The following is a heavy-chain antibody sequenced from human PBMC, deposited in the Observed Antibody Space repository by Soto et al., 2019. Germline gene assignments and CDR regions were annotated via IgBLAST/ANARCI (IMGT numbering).Heavy chain of an antibody. V-gene: IGHV1-2*02. Sequence: QVQLVQSGAEVKKPGASVKVSCKASGYTFTDYYMHWVRQAPGQGLEWMGWINPNSGGTNYAQKFQGRVTMTRDTFISTAYMELNRLRSDDTAVYFRARDQSPSSGWPGMDVWGQGTTVTVSS. D-gene: IGHD6-19*01. CDR1: GYTFTDYY. J-gene: IGHJ6*02. CDR2: INPNSGGT. CDR3: ARDQSPSSGWPGMDV.